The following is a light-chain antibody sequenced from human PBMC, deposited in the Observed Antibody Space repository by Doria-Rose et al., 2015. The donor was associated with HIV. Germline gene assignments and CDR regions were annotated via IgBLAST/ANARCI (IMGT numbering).Light chain of an antibody. V-gene: IGKV3-20*01. CDR2: DGS. Sequence: TQSPGTLSLSPGERATLSCRASQSFSSTYLAWYQQKPGQAPSLLIYDGSTRATGIPDRFSASGSGTDFTLTISRLEPEDLAVYYCHQYASSRTFGQGTKVEIK. J-gene: IGKJ1*01. CDR3: HQYASSRT. CDR1: QSFSSTY.